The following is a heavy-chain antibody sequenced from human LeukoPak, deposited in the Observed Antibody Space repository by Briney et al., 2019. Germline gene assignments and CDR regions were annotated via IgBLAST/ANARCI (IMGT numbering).Heavy chain of an antibody. CDR2: FDPEDGET. V-gene: IGHV1-24*01. CDR3: ARVGFFRTNLASPIHAGHYLDY. D-gene: IGHD6-6*01. Sequence: ASVKVSCKVSGYTLTELSMHWVRQAPGKGLEWMGGFDPEDGETIYAQKYQGRVTITADESTSTAYMDLNSLRSEDTAVYYCARVGFFRTNLASPIHAGHYLDYWGQGTLVTVSS. CDR1: GYTLTELS. J-gene: IGHJ4*02.